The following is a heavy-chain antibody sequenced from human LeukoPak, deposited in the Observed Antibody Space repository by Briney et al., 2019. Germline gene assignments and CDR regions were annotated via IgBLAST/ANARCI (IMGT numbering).Heavy chain of an antibody. J-gene: IGHJ4*02. D-gene: IGHD1-1*01. Sequence: GGSLRLSCATSGFTFGYYEMNWVRQAPGKGLEWVSYIKSSGSSIYYADSVKGRFTISRDNAKNTLYLQMNSLRAEDTAVYYCAKDGGVGPNDLDYWGQGTLVTVSS. CDR3: AKDGGVGPNDLDY. CDR2: IKSSGSSI. CDR1: GFTFGYYE. V-gene: IGHV3-48*03.